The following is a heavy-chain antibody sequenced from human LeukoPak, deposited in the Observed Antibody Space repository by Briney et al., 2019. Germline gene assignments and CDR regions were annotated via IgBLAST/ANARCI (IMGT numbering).Heavy chain of an antibody. CDR2: ISTSSRYI. CDR1: GFTLSTFD. J-gene: IGHJ5*02. V-gene: IGHV3-21*06. D-gene: IGHD2-2*01. Sequence: GGSLRLSCAASGFTLSTFDMNWVRQAPGKGLEWVSSISTSSRYIYYRDSVKGRFTISRDDAKNSLYLQMNSLTVEDTAVYYCARADCSGSTCYLRHSWLDPWGQGTLVTVSS. CDR3: ARADCSGSTCYLRHSWLDP.